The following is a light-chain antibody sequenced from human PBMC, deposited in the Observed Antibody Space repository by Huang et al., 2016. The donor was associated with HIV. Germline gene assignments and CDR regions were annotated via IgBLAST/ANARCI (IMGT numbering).Light chain of an antibody. Sequence: DIQTTQSPSSLSASVGDRVTITCQASQDISNHLKWYQQKPGKAPKLLIYDASTLETGYPSRFRGSGSGTDFTFTIDSLQPEDVATYYCQQYDNLHLSFGGGTKVEIK. V-gene: IGKV1-33*01. J-gene: IGKJ4*01. CDR1: QDISNH. CDR3: QQYDNLHLS. CDR2: DAS.